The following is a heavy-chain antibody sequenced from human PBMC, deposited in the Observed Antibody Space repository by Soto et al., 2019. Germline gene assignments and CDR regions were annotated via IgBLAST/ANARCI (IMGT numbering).Heavy chain of an antibody. CDR2: ISSSGNTI. CDR1: GFTFSSYE. D-gene: IGHD4-17*01. Sequence: EVQLVESGGGLVQPGGSLRLSCAASGFTFSSYEMNWVRQAPGKGLEWVSYISSSGNTIYYADSVKGRFTISRDNAKNSLYLQMNSLRAEDTAVYYCARDKSDYDYGDYLGAFDIWGQGTMVTVSS. V-gene: IGHV3-48*03. CDR3: ARDKSDYDYGDYLGAFDI. J-gene: IGHJ3*02.